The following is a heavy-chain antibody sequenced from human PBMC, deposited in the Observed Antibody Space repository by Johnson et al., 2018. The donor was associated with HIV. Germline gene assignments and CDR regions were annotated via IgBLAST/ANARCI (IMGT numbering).Heavy chain of an antibody. CDR2: ISYDGSNQ. CDR1: AFSVSSNY. J-gene: IGHJ3*02. CDR3: ARDFVGGSYLLGAFDI. Sequence: VQVVESGGGLVQPGGSLRLSCAVSAFSVSSNYMSWVRQAPGKGLDWVALISYDGSNQYYAASVKGRFTISRDNSENTLYLQMNSLRAEDTALDNCARDFVGGSYLLGAFDIWGQGTMVTVSS. V-gene: IGHV3-30*03. D-gene: IGHD1-26*01.